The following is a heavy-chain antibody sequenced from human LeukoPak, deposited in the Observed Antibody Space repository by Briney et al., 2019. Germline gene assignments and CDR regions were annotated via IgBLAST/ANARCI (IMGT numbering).Heavy chain of an antibody. CDR3: ARDISMVGDGSNFAY. CDR1: GFTFSTYW. V-gene: IGHV3-74*01. CDR2: INSDVSSR. Sequence: GGSLRLSCAASGFTFSTYWMHWVRQAPGKGLVWVSRINSDVSSRSYADFVQGRFTISRDNAKNTLYLQMNSLRAEDTAVYYCARDISMVGDGSNFAYWGQGTLVTVSA. J-gene: IGHJ4*02. D-gene: IGHD5-24*01.